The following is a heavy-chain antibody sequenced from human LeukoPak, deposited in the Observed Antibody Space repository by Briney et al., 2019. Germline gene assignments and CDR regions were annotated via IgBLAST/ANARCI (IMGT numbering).Heavy chain of an antibody. Sequence: GGSVKVTCKASGYIFTSYGISWVRQAPGQGLGWLGWINTYTANTSYTQKLHGRVTMTTDTSTNTADMEPRSLISGDTAVYCCARAKGGVSRYYWGQETLVTVSS. D-gene: IGHD5/OR15-5a*01. J-gene: IGHJ4*02. V-gene: IGHV1-18*01. CDR3: ARAKGGVSRYY. CDR2: INTYTANT. CDR1: GYIFTSYG.